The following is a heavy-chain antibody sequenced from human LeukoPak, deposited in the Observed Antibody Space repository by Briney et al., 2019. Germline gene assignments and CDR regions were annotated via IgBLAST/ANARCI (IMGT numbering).Heavy chain of an antibody. Sequence: GRSLRLSCAASGFTFSSYGMHWVRQAPGKGLEWVAVISYDGSNKYYADSVKGRFTISRDNSKNTLYLQMNSLRAEDTAVYYCAKELPGSSSLNYWGQGTLVTVSS. V-gene: IGHV3-30*18. CDR2: ISYDGSNK. D-gene: IGHD6-6*01. CDR1: GFTFSSYG. CDR3: AKELPGSSSLNY. J-gene: IGHJ4*02.